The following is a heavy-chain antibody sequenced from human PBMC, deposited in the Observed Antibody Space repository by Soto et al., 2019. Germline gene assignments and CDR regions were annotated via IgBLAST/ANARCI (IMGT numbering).Heavy chain of an antibody. J-gene: IGHJ3*02. V-gene: IGHV4-30-2*01. CDR2: IYHSGST. CDR1: GGSISSGGYS. CDR3: ARVWGGAFDI. Sequence: SETLSLTCAVSGGSISSGGYSWSWIRQPPGKGLEWIGYIYHSGSTYYNPSLKSRVTTSVDTSKNQFSLKLSSVTAADTAVYYCARVWGGAFDIWGQGTMVTVSS. D-gene: IGHD3-10*01.